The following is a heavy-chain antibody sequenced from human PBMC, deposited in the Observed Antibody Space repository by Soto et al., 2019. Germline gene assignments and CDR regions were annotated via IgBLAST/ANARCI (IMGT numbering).Heavy chain of an antibody. J-gene: IGHJ4*02. Sequence: EVQLLESGGGFLQPGGSLRLSCAASGFTFSSYAMSWVRQAPGKGLQWVSGISGRGGSTFYADSVRGRFTISRANSNNTLYLQMNRLRAEDTDLYYCAKVGLAMADPYYFDYWGQGSLVTVSS. D-gene: IGHD3-16*01. V-gene: IGHV3-23*01. CDR1: GFTFSSYA. CDR3: AKVGLAMADPYYFDY. CDR2: ISGRGGST.